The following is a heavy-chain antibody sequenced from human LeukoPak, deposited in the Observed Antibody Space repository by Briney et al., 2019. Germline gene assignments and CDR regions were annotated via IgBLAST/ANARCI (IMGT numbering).Heavy chain of an antibody. CDR1: GVTFGDYA. CDR3: ARKTYYYDTSPAGWFDT. J-gene: IGHJ5*02. CDR2: IKQDGSEK. V-gene: IGHV3-7*01. D-gene: IGHD3-22*01. Sequence: GGSLRLSCTASGVTFGDYAMSWVRQAPGKGLEWVANIKQDGSEKYYVDSVKGRFTISRDNAKNSLYLQMNSLRAEDTAIYYCARKTYYYDTSPAGWFDTWGQGTLGTVSS.